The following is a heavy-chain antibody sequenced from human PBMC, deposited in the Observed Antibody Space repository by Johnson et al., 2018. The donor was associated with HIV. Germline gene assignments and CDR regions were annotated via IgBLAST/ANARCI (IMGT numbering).Heavy chain of an antibody. D-gene: IGHD6-6*01. Sequence: VQLVESGGNLVQPGGSLRLSCAASGFTVSKKYMSWVRQAPGKGLEWVSVIYSGGDTDYADSLKGRFTISRDNSKNTLYIQMNRLRAEDTAVYYCARHSTSSTMGAFDIWGQGTMVTVSS. V-gene: IGHV3-66*04. CDR3: ARHSTSSTMGAFDI. CDR2: IYSGGDT. J-gene: IGHJ3*02. CDR1: GFTVSKKY.